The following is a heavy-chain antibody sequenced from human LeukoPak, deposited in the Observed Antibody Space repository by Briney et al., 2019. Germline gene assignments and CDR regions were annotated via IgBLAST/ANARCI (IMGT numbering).Heavy chain of an antibody. CDR1: GFTFSSYG. V-gene: IGHV3-23*01. J-gene: IGHJ6*03. Sequence: QSGGSLRLSCAASGFTFSSYGMSWVRQAPGKGLEWVSAISGSGGSTYYADSVKGRFTISRDNSKNTLYLQMNSLRAEDTAVYYCAKEDYGSGSYNGPYYYYMDVWGKGTTVTISS. CDR3: AKEDYGSGSYNGPYYYYMDV. D-gene: IGHD3-10*01. CDR2: ISGSGGST.